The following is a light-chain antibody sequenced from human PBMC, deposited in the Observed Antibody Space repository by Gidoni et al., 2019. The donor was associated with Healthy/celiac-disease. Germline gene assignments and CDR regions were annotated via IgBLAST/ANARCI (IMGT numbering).Light chain of an antibody. Sequence: QSALTQHASVSGSPGPSITISCTGTSSDVGGYNYVSWYQQHPGKAPKLMIYDVSNRPSGVSNRFSGSKSGNTASLTISGLQAEDEADYYCSSYTSSSIVVFGGGTKLTVL. J-gene: IGLJ2*01. CDR1: SSDVGGYNY. CDR2: DVS. CDR3: SSYTSSSIVV. V-gene: IGLV2-14*01.